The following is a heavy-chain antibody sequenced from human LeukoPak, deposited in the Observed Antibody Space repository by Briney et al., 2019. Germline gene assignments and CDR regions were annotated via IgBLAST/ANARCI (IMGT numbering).Heavy chain of an antibody. CDR2: IYTSGST. CDR3: AREGLSGSPTSWFDP. Sequence: SETLSLTCTVSGGSFSSSSYYWSWLRQPAGTGLEWVGRIYTSGSTNYNPSLKSRVTISVDTSKNQFSLKLSSVTAADTAVYYCAREGLSGSPTSWFDPWGQGTLVTVSS. CDR1: GGSFSSSSYY. V-gene: IGHV4-61*02. J-gene: IGHJ5*02. D-gene: IGHD1-26*01.